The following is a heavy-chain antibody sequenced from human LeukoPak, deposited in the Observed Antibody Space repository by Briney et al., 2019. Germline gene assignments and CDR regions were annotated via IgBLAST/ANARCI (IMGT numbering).Heavy chain of an antibody. D-gene: IGHD6-19*01. Sequence: GGSLRLSCAASGFTFSKYWMLWVRQAPGKGLESVSRINTDGTVTTYADSVKGRFTASRDNADNTMFLQMNNVRDEDTAVYYCATKQWLAPPPDSWGQGTPVTVSS. CDR1: GFTFSKYW. J-gene: IGHJ4*02. CDR3: ATKQWLAPPPDS. V-gene: IGHV3-74*01. CDR2: INTDGTVT.